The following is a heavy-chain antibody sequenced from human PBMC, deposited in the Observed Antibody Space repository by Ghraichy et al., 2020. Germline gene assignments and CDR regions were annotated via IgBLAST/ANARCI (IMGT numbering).Heavy chain of an antibody. Sequence: GGSLRLSCAASGFTFSSYWMSWVRQAPGKGLEWVANIKQDGSEKYYVDSVKGRFTISRDNAKNSLYLQMNSLRAEDTAVYYCARDDTILEDAFDIWGQGTMVTVSS. CDR2: IKQDGSEK. V-gene: IGHV3-7*01. CDR3: ARDDTILEDAFDI. CDR1: GFTFSSYW. D-gene: IGHD3-3*01. J-gene: IGHJ3*02.